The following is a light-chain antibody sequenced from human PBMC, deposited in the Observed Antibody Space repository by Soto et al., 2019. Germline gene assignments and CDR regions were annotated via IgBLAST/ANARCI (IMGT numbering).Light chain of an antibody. V-gene: IGKV3-11*01. J-gene: IGKJ4*01. CDR2: DAS. CDR3: QQRSNWPPIT. CDR1: QRVSSY. Sequence: EIVLTQSPATLSLSPGERATLSCSASQRVSSYLAWYQQKPGQAPRLLIYDASNRATGIPARFSGSGSGTDLTLTIGSLVPEDFAVYYCQQRSNWPPITFGEGTKVEIK.